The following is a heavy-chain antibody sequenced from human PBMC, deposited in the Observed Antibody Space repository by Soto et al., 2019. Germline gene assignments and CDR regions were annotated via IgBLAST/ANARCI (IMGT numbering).Heavy chain of an antibody. D-gene: IGHD3-22*01. CDR1: GYSFTSYW. CDR3: ARVSPPYYYDSSGYRY. J-gene: IGHJ4*02. CDR2: IDPSDSYT. V-gene: IGHV5-10-1*01. Sequence: GESLKISCKGSGYSFTSYWISWVRQMPGKGLEWMGRIDPSDSYTNYSPSSQGHVTISADKSISTAYLQWSSLKASDTAMYYCARVSPPYYYDSSGYRYWGQGTLVTVSS.